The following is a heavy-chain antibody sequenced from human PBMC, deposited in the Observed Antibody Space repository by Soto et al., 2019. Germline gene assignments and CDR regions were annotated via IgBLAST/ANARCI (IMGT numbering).Heavy chain of an antibody. V-gene: IGHV3-23*01. CDR2: ISGSGGST. CDR1: GFTFSSYA. J-gene: IGHJ6*02. D-gene: IGHD3-16*01. CDR3: AKDPRWGGTYYGLDV. Sequence: PGGSLRLSCAASGFTFSSYAMSWVRQAPGKGLEWVSAISGSGGSTYYADSVKGRFTISRDNSKNTLYLQMNSLRAEDTAAYYCAKDPRWGGTYYGLDVWGQGTTVTVSS.